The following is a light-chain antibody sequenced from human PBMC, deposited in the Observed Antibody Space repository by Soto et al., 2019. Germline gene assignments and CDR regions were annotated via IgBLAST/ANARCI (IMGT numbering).Light chain of an antibody. CDR2: DVS. J-gene: IGLJ1*01. V-gene: IGLV2-11*01. CDR1: SSDVGVYNY. Sequence: QSALTQTRSVSGSPGQSVTISCTGTSSDVGVYNYVSWYQQYPGKAPKIMIYDVSKRPSGVPDRFSGSKSDNTASLTISGLQAEDEADDYCCSYAGSYTVVFGIGTKVTAL. CDR3: CSYAGSYTVV.